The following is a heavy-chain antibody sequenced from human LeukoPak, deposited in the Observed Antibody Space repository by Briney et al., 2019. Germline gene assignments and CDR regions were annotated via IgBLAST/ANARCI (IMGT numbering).Heavy chain of an antibody. CDR3: ARIRVNYGSHFDY. CDR2: LGIGGDT. CDR1: GFTFSNYD. Sequence: GGSLRLSCAASGFTFSNYDMHWVRQGTGKGLEWVSSLGIGGDTYYADSVRGRFTISRDNSKNTLYLQMNSLRAEDTAVYYCARIRVNYGSHFDYWGQGTLVTVSS. J-gene: IGHJ4*02. V-gene: IGHV3-13*01. D-gene: IGHD5-24*01.